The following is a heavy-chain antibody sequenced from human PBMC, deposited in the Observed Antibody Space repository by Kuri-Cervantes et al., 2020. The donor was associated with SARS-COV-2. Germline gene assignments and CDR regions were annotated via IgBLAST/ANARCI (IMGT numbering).Heavy chain of an antibody. CDR2: ISGSGGST. Sequence: GGSLRLSCAASGFTFSSYAMSWVRQAPGKGLEWVSAISGSGGSTYYADSVKGRFTISRDNSKNTLYLQMNSLRAEDTAVYYCANPTGHYCYGMDVWGQGTTVTVSS. J-gene: IGHJ6*02. CDR1: GFTFSSYA. CDR3: ANPTGHYCYGMDV. V-gene: IGHV3-23*01.